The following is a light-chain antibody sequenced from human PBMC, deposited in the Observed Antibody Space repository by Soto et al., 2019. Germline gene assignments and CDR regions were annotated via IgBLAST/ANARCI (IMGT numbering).Light chain of an antibody. Sequence: QSVLTQSPSASASLGASVKLTCTLSSGHSSNAIAWYQQQPEKGPRYLMKVNSDGSHTKGDGIPDRFSGSSSGAERYLTISGLQSEDEADYYCQTWGTGYWVFGGGTKVTVL. CDR1: SGHSSNA. CDR3: QTWGTGYWV. V-gene: IGLV4-69*01. J-gene: IGLJ3*02. CDR2: VNSDGSH.